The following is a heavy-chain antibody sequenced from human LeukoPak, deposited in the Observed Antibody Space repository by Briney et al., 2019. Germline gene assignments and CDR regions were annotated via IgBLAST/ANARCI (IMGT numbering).Heavy chain of an antibody. Sequence: SGGSLRLSCAASGFTVSSNYMSWVRQAPGKGLEWVSVIYSGGSTYYADSVKGRFTISRDNSKSTLYLQMNSLRADDAALYYCAKCRGGSCYSSSDYWGQGTLVTVSS. D-gene: IGHD2-15*01. CDR3: AKCRGGSCYSSSDY. CDR1: GFTVSSNY. CDR2: IYSGGST. V-gene: IGHV3-53*01. J-gene: IGHJ4*02.